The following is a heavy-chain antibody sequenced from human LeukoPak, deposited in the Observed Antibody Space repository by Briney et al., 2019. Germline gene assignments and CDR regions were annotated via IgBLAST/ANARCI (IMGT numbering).Heavy chain of an antibody. J-gene: IGHJ5*02. D-gene: IGHD4-23*01. CDR1: GDSVSSGSSS. V-gene: IGHV6-1*01. CDR2: TYYTSKWTG. CDR3: VRRAKGNSYFDP. Sequence: SQTLSLTCAISGDSVSSGSSSWHWIRQSPSRGLEWLGRTYYTSKWTGDSALSVRSRIPITPHTPNNQFTLQLNSVTGDDTAVYYCVRRAKGNSYFDPWGQGTLVVVSS.